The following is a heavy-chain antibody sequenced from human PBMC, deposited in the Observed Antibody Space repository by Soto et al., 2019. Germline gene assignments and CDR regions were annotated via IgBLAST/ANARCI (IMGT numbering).Heavy chain of an antibody. Sequence: ASGKVSCKASGYTFTSYGISWVRQAPGQGLEWMGWISAYNGNTNYAQKLQGRVTMTTDTATSTAYMELRSLRSDDTAVYYCARGRGRYFDWLASDAFDIWGQGTMVTVSS. CDR2: ISAYNGNT. CDR1: GYTFTSYG. J-gene: IGHJ3*02. D-gene: IGHD3-9*01. V-gene: IGHV1-18*01. CDR3: ARGRGRYFDWLASDAFDI.